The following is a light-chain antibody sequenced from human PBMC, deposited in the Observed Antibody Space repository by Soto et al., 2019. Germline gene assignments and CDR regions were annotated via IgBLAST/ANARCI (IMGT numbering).Light chain of an antibody. Sequence: KVMKKSPAALSVYPGERATLSCRASQSVSSSLAWYQQKPGQAPRLLIYGASTRATDIPARFSGSGSGTDFTLDNSSLESEDFAVYFRQQYNSWAAFTFGAGTKVDIK. CDR2: GAS. CDR3: QQYNSWAAFT. J-gene: IGKJ3*01. CDR1: QSVSSS. V-gene: IGKV3-15*01.